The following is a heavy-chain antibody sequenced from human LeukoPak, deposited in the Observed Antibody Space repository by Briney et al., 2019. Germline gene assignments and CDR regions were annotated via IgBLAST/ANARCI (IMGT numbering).Heavy chain of an antibody. D-gene: IGHD3-10*01. CDR3: AKDRTVGLLWFGELAFDY. CDR1: GFTFSSYA. V-gene: IGHV3-23*01. CDR2: ISAGGGST. J-gene: IGHJ4*02. Sequence: GGSLRLSCSASGFTFSSYAMSWVRQAPGKGLEWVSAISAGGGSTYYADSVKGRFTISRDNSENTLYLQMNSPRAEDTAVYYCAKDRTVGLLWFGELAFDYWGQGTLVTVSS.